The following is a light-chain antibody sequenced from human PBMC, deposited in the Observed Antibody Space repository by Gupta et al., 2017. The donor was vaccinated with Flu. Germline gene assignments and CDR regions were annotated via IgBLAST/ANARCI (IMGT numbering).Light chain of an antibody. CDR1: QSVTSN. Sequence: EIVMTQSPATLSVSPGGRATLFCRASQSVTSNLAWYQQKPGQAPRLLIYGSSTRATGLPARFSGSGSGTEFTPTISSLQSEDFAVYYCQQYKNWPPWTFGQGTKVEMK. CDR2: GSS. V-gene: IGKV3-15*01. J-gene: IGKJ1*01. CDR3: QQYKNWPPWT.